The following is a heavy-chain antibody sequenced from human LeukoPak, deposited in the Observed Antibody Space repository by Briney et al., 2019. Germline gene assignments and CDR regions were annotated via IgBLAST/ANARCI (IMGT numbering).Heavy chain of an antibody. D-gene: IGHD3-22*01. Sequence: PSETLSLTCTVSGGSISSSYYYWGWIRQPPGKGLEWIGSIYYSGSTNYNPSLKSRVTISVDTSKNQFSLKLSSVTAADTAVYYCARRYPKYYYDSSGGFDIWGQGTMVTVSS. J-gene: IGHJ3*02. V-gene: IGHV4-39*07. CDR2: IYYSGST. CDR3: ARRYPKYYYDSSGGFDI. CDR1: GGSISSSYYY.